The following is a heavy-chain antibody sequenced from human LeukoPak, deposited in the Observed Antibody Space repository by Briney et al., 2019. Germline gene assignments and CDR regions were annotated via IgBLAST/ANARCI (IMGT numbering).Heavy chain of an antibody. V-gene: IGHV1-8*02. D-gene: IGHD2/OR15-2a*01. J-gene: IGHJ4*02. Sequence: GASVKVSCKASGYTFTNYDLNWVRQATGQGLEWMGWMSPNSGNTGYAQKFQGRVTMTRNTSTSTAYLELSSLRSEDTAIYYCARMRHSTGRLDYWGQGTLVAVSS. CDR1: GYTFTNYD. CDR2: MSPNSGNT. CDR3: ARMRHSTGRLDY.